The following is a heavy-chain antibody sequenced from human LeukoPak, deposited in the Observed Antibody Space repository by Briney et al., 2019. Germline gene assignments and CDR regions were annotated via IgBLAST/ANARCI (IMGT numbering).Heavy chain of an antibody. CDR2: ISSSGSTI. V-gene: IGHV3-11*01. CDR3: AKGMYYYDSSGYYFPRTTDY. Sequence: GGSLRLSCAASGFTFSDYYMSWIRQAPGKGLEWVSYISSSGSTIYYADSVKGRFTISRDNAKNSLYLQMNSLRAEDTAVYYCAKGMYYYDSSGYYFPRTTDYWGQGTLVTVSS. D-gene: IGHD3-22*01. J-gene: IGHJ4*02. CDR1: GFTFSDYY.